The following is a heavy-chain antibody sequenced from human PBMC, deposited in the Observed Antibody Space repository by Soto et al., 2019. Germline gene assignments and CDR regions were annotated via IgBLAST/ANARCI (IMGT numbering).Heavy chain of an antibody. CDR3: ATYSSHFDY. Sequence: VQLMESGGGLVQPGWSLRLSCAASEFSFSSYALNWVRQAPGKGLEWVSAISATGTTTYYADSVKGRFTISRDNSKRTLFLQMDSLSPEDTAVYYCATYSSHFDYWGQGTLVTVSS. J-gene: IGHJ4*02. CDR2: ISATGTTT. V-gene: IGHV3-23*01. CDR1: EFSFSSYA. D-gene: IGHD6-13*01.